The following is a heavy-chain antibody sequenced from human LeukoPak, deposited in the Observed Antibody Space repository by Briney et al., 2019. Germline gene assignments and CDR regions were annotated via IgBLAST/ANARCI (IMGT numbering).Heavy chain of an antibody. D-gene: IGHD3-22*01. CDR1: GFTFSSYG. CDR3: AKNYDSSGYYLGWFDP. J-gene: IGHJ5*02. Sequence: GGSLRLSCAASGFTFSSYGMHWVHQAPGKGLEWVAVISYDGSNKYYADSVKGRFTISRDNSKNTLYLQMNSLRAEDTAVYYCAKNYDSSGYYLGWFDPWGQGTLVTVSS. V-gene: IGHV3-30*18. CDR2: ISYDGSNK.